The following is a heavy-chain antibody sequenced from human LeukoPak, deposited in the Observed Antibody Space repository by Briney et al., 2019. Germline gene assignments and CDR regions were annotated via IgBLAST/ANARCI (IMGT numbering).Heavy chain of an antibody. D-gene: IGHD2-15*01. CDR2: IRSSSSYI. CDR3: ASTGYSAGKYYFDY. Sequence: GGSLRLSCAASGFTFSSYSMNWVRQAPGKGLEWVSSIRSSSSYIYYADSVKGRFTISRDNAKNSLYLQMNSLRAEDTAVYYCASTGYSAGKYYFDYWDEGNLVTVSS. CDR1: GFTFSSYS. V-gene: IGHV3-21*01. J-gene: IGHJ4*02.